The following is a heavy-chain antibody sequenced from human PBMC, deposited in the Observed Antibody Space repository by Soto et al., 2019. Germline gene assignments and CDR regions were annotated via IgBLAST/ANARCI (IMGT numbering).Heavy chain of an antibody. Sequence: LSLTCAVYGGSFSGYYWSWIRQPPGKGLEWIGEINHSGSTNYNPSLKSRVTISVDTSKNQFSLKLSSVTAADTAVYYCARRRRSGYDYYYYGMDVWGQGTTVTVSS. D-gene: IGHD3-3*01. J-gene: IGHJ6*02. CDR2: INHSGST. V-gene: IGHV4-34*01. CDR1: GGSFSGYY. CDR3: ARRRRSGYDYYYYGMDV.